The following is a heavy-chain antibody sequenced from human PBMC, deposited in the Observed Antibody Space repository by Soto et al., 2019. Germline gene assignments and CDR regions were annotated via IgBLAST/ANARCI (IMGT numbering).Heavy chain of an antibody. D-gene: IGHD3-3*02. V-gene: IGHV3-23*01. CDR3: AKVPFSSYFHCMDV. CDR2: ISGSADST. CDR1: GVTFSNYA. J-gene: IGHJ6*03. Sequence: HPGGSLRLSCAASGVTFSNYAMSWVRQAPGKGLEWVSVISGSADSTHYADSVKGRFTSTRDNSQNTLYLQMNSLRAEDTAVYYCAKVPFSSYFHCMDVWGKGTTVTVSS.